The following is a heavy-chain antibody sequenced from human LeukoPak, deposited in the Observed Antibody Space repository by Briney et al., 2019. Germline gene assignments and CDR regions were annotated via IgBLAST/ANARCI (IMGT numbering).Heavy chain of an antibody. D-gene: IGHD4-17*01. CDR1: GGSISSDY. V-gene: IGHV4-59*01. Sequence: PSETLSLTCTVSGGSISSDYWSWIRQPPRKGLQGIGYVYYRGTTNYNPPLKSRVTISIDTSKNQFSLKLSSVTAADTAVYYCARRNYGDYAYYYYYYMDVWGKGTTVTVSS. J-gene: IGHJ6*03. CDR2: VYYRGTT. CDR3: ARRNYGDYAYYYYYYMDV.